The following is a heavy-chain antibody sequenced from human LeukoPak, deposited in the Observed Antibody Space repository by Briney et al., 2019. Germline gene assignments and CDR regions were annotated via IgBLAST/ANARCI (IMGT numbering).Heavy chain of an antibody. J-gene: IGHJ2*01. CDR1: GGSISSSSYY. D-gene: IGHD4-17*01. V-gene: IGHV4-39*07. Sequence: PSETLSLTCTVSGGSISSSSYYWGWIRQPPGKGLEWIGSIYYSGSTNYNPSLKSRVTISVDTSKNQFSLKLSSVTAADTAVYYCARLPMGDYGDYQLFSWYFDLWGRGTLVTVSS. CDR2: IYYSGST. CDR3: ARLPMGDYGDYQLFSWYFDL.